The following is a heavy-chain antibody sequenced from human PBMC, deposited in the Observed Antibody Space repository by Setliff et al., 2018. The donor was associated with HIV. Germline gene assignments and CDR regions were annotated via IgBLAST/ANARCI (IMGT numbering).Heavy chain of an antibody. V-gene: IGHV1-3*01. Sequence: VKVSCKASGYAFTSYAMHWMRQAPGQRLEWMGWINAGNGNTKYSQKFQDRVTITRDTSASTAYMELRLRSEDTAVYYCARTLFPSSSLFSNWGQGTLVTVSS. J-gene: IGHJ4*02. CDR1: GYAFTSYA. CDR2: INAGNGNT. CDR3: ARTLFPSSSLFSN. D-gene: IGHD6-13*01.